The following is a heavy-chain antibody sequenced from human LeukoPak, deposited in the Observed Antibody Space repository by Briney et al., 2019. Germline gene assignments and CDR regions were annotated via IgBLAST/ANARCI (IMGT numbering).Heavy chain of an antibody. Sequence: SETLSLTCTVSGYSISNGYYWGWIRQPPGKGLEWIGSIYHSGSTYYNPSLKSRVTISVDTSKNQFSLKLSSVTAADTAVYYCARGHGMITFGGVFPHDAFDIWGQGTMVTVSS. CDR3: ARGHGMITFGGVFPHDAFDI. D-gene: IGHD3-16*01. V-gene: IGHV4-38-2*02. CDR1: GYSISNGYY. CDR2: IYHSGST. J-gene: IGHJ3*02.